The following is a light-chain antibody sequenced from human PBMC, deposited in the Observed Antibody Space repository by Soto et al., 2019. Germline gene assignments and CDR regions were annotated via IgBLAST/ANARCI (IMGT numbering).Light chain of an antibody. CDR1: QSVSSSY. Sequence: EILLTQSPGTLSLSPGERATPSCRASQSVSSSYLSWYQLKPGQAPRLLIYGASSRATGIPDRFSGSGSGTDFTLTISRLEPEDFAVYYCQQYGYSFRAFGQGTKVEL. CDR3: QQYGYSFRA. J-gene: IGKJ1*01. CDR2: GAS. V-gene: IGKV3-20*01.